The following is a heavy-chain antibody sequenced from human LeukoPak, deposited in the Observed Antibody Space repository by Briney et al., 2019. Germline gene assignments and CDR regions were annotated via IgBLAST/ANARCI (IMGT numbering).Heavy chain of an antibody. V-gene: IGHV3-23*01. CDR2: INERGDIT. Sequence: GGFLRLSCVASAFTFSKHPMSWVRQAPGNGLELVSAINERGDITKYADSVMRRFTTSRDNSKNTLYLQMNSLRAEDTAVYYCARGDDISPGRVLEYWGRGTLVTVSS. CDR3: ARGDDISPGRVLEY. CDR1: AFTFSKHP. J-gene: IGHJ4*02. D-gene: IGHD3-9*01.